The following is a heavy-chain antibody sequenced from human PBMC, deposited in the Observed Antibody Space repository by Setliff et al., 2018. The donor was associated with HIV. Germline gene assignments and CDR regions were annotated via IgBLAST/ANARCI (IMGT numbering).Heavy chain of an antibody. J-gene: IGHJ4*02. CDR2: MSYDGNNK. CDR3: ARVQQQLLQEDDYFDY. D-gene: IGHD6-13*01. CDR1: GFIFSSYA. V-gene: IGHV3-30*01. Sequence: LRLSCAASGFIFSSYAMHWVRQAPGKGLEWVAVMSYDGNNKYYADSVKGRFTISRDNSKNTLYLQMNSLGPEDTAVYYCARVQQQLLQEDDYFDYWGQGTLVTVSS.